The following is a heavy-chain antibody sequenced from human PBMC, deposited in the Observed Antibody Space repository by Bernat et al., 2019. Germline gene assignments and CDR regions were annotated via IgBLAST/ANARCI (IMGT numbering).Heavy chain of an antibody. V-gene: IGHV3-30-3*01. J-gene: IGHJ4*02. CDR1: GFTFSSYA. D-gene: IGHD6-6*01. Sequence: QVQLVESRGGVVQPGRSLRLSCAASGFTFSSYAMHWVRQAPGKGLEWVATISYDETNKYYADSVKGRFTISRDNSKNTLSLLMNSLTAEDTAVYYCAKGGDYSSSGFDYWGQGTLVTVSS. CDR3: AKGGDYSSSGFDY. CDR2: ISYDETNK.